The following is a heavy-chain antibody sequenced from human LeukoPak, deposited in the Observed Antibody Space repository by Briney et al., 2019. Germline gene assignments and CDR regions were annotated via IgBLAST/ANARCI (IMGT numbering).Heavy chain of an antibody. CDR3: ARMIGLGEVSPYFDY. J-gene: IGHJ4*02. D-gene: IGHD3-16*02. V-gene: IGHV5-51*01. Sequence: KVSCKTSGYTFTSYHIDWVRQAPGQGPEWMGIIYPRDSDIRYSPPFQGQVTISADKSISTAYLQWNSLKASDTAMYYCARMIGLGEVSPYFDYWGQGSLVTVSS. CDR2: IYPRDSDI. CDR1: GYTFTSYH.